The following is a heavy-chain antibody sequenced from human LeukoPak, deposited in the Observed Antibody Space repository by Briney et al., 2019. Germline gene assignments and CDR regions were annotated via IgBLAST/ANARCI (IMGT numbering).Heavy chain of an antibody. CDR2: INPNSGGT. J-gene: IGHJ1*01. D-gene: IGHD1-26*01. CDR1: GYTFTGYY. Sequence: ASVKVSCKASGYTFTGYYMHWVRQAPGQGREWMGWINPNSGGTNYAQKFQGRVTMTRDTSISTAYMELSRLRSDDTAVYYCARDGLGVGVYFQHWGQGTLVTVSS. V-gene: IGHV1-2*02. CDR3: ARDGLGVGVYFQH.